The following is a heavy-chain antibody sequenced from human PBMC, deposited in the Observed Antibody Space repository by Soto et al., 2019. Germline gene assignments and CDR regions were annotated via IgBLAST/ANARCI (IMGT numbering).Heavy chain of an antibody. Sequence: LSLTCTVSGGSISSGGYYWSWIRQHPGKGLEWIGYIYYSGSTYYNPSLKSRVTISVDTSKNRFSLKLSSVTAADTAVYYCARGSGTYYDFWSGYPHDRPSKNYYYYGMDVWGQGTTVTVSS. V-gene: IGHV4-31*03. CDR3: ARGSGTYYDFWSGYPHDRPSKNYYYYGMDV. CDR1: GGSISSGGYY. CDR2: IYYSGST. J-gene: IGHJ6*02. D-gene: IGHD3-3*01.